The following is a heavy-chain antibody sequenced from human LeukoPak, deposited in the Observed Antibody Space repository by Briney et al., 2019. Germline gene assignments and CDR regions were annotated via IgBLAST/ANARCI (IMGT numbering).Heavy chain of an antibody. D-gene: IGHD3-22*01. CDR3: TTWTRHSSGYFADY. V-gene: IGHV3-15*01. J-gene: IGHJ4*02. Sequence: GGSLILSCAASELTLSNARMTWVRQAPGRGLEWVGRIRSTTDGGTTDYAAPVKGRFTISRDDSKNTLNLQMNSLKTEDTAVYYCTTWTRHSSGYFADYWGQGTLVTVSS. CDR1: ELTLSNAR. CDR2: IRSTTDGGTT.